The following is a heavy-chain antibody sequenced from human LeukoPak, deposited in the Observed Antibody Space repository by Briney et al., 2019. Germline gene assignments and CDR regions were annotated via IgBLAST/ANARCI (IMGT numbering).Heavy chain of an antibody. D-gene: IGHD2-15*01. CDR3: ARASVPVAPLYYYYYMDV. CDR2: IYYSGST. CDR1: GGSISSYY. J-gene: IGHJ6*03. V-gene: IGHV4-59*01. Sequence: SETLSLTCTVSGGSISSYYWSWIRQPPGKGLEWIGYIYYSGSTNYNPSLKSRVTISVDTSKNQFSLKLSSVTAADTAVYYCARASVPVAPLYYYYYMDVWGKRTTVTVSS.